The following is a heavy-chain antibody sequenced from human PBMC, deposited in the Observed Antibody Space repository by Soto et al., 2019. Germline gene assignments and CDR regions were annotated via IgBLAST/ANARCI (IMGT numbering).Heavy chain of an antibody. CDR2: INPSDGNR. CDR1: GYTFTTYG. CDR3: ARDRLRGYDSSGFYS. J-gene: IGHJ4*02. Sequence: ASVKVSCKASGYTFTTYGISWVRQAPGQGLEWMGWINPSDGNRNFAQKFEDRVTMTTATSTNTVFLELRSLKSDDTAIYYCARDRLRGYDSSGFYSWGQGTMVTVSS. D-gene: IGHD3-22*01. V-gene: IGHV1-18*01.